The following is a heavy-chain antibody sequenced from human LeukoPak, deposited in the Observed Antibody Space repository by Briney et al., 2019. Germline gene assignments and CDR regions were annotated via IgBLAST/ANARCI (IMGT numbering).Heavy chain of an antibody. Sequence: GGSLRLSCAASGYTFSSYSMNWVRQAPGKGLEWVSSISSSSSYIYYADSVKGRFTISRDNAKNSLYLQMNSLRAEDTAVYYCARDVTLGNFDYWGQGILVIVSS. CDR2: ISSSSSYI. CDR3: ARDVTLGNFDY. J-gene: IGHJ4*02. CDR1: GYTFSSYS. V-gene: IGHV3-21*01. D-gene: IGHD3-16*01.